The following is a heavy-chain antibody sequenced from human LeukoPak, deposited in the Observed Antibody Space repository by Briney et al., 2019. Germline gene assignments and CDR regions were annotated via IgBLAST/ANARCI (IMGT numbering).Heavy chain of an antibody. Sequence: GGSLRLSCAASGFTFSSYSMNWVRQAPGEGLGWVSSISSSSSYIYYADSVKGRFTISRDNAKNSLYLQMNSLRAEDTAVYYCAREYCDYGNWVDPWTQGTLGNGSS. CDR2: ISSSSSYI. V-gene: IGHV3-21*01. CDR1: GFTFSSYS. J-gene: IGHJ5*02. CDR3: AREYCDYGNWVDP. D-gene: IGHD4-17*01.